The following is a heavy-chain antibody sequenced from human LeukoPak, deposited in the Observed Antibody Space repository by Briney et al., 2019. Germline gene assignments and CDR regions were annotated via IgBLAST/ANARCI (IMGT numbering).Heavy chain of an antibody. Sequence: SVKVSCKASGYTFTGYYMHWVRQAPGQGLEWMGWISPTSGGTTYAQKFQGRVTMTRDTSISTAYMELSRLRSDDTAVYYCVRDGLNWNYDYWGQGTLVAVSS. D-gene: IGHD1-7*01. V-gene: IGHV1-2*02. CDR3: VRDGLNWNYDY. J-gene: IGHJ4*02. CDR2: ISPTSGGT. CDR1: GYTFTGYY.